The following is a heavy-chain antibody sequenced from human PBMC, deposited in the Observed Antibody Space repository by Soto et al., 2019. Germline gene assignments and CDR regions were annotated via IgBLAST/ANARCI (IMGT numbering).Heavy chain of an antibody. CDR1: GGTFNNYV. CDR3: AGRCDSTTCLGHFDY. V-gene: IGHV1-69*06. CDR2: ILPIFATA. J-gene: IGHJ4*02. Sequence: QVQLVQSGAEVKKPGSSVKVSCKASGGTFNNYVVNWVRQAPGQGLEWMGGILPIFATANYAQKFQGRVTITADKSTSTAYMELTSRITYDTAVYYCAGRCDSTTCLGHFDYWGQGTLVTVAS. D-gene: IGHD2-2*01.